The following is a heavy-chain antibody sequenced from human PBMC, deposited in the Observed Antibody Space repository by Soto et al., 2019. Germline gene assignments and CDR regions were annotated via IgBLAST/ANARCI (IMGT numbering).Heavy chain of an antibody. J-gene: IGHJ5*02. CDR3: ARGPRYCISTSCRGWFDP. CDR1: GGTFSSYA. D-gene: IGHD2-2*01. Sequence: QVQLVQSGAEVKKPGSSVKVSCKASGGTFSSYAISWVRQAPGQGIEWMGGIIPIFGTANYAQKFQGRVKITAYESTSTAYMELSRLRSEDTAVYYWARGPRYCISTSCRGWFDPWGQGTLVTVSS. V-gene: IGHV1-69*12. CDR2: IIPIFGTA.